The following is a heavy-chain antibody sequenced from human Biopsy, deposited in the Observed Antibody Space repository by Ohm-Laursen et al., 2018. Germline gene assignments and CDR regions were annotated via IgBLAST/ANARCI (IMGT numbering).Heavy chain of an antibody. CDR2: MIPSSGKT. D-gene: IGHD6-6*01. V-gene: IGHV1-8*01. Sequence: SVKVSCKPSGYSFSTYDVNWVRQARGQGLEWMGWMIPSSGKTGYAQGFQGRVTLTMNTSISTAYMELSGLRSEDTAVYFCARGYSRRVSIFEASIYWFDTWGQGTLVTVSS. CDR3: ARGYSRRVSIFEASIYWFDT. CDR1: GYSFSTYD. J-gene: IGHJ5*02.